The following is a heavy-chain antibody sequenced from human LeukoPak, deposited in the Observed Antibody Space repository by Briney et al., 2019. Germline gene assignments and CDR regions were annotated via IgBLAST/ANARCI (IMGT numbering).Heavy chain of an antibody. D-gene: IGHD5-12*01. CDR2: INPKSGGT. J-gene: IGHJ4*02. CDR1: GYTFTGYY. Sequence: ASLKVSCKASGYTFTGYYMHWVRQAPGQGLERMGWINPKSGGTNYAQKFQGRVTMIRDTSISTAYMELSRLRSDGTAVYYGATAGDVLSGDSGYDSPDYWGQGTLVTVSS. CDR3: ATAGDVLSGDSGYDSPDY. V-gene: IGHV1-2*02.